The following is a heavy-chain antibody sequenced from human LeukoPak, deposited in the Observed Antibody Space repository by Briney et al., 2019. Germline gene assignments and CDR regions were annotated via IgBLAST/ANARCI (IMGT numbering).Heavy chain of an antibody. CDR2: ISYDGSNK. Sequence: PGGSLRLSCAASGFTFSNAWMNWVRQAPGKGLEWVAVISYDGSNKYYADSVKGRFTISRDNSKNTLYLQMNSLRAEDTAVYYCARGQYPYSSGWYMPSPFDYWGQGTLVTVSS. CDR3: ARGQYPYSSGWYMPSPFDY. J-gene: IGHJ4*02. V-gene: IGHV3-30-3*01. CDR1: GFTFSNAW. D-gene: IGHD6-19*01.